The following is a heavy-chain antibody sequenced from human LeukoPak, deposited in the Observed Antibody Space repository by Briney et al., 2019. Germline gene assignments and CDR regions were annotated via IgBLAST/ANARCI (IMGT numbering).Heavy chain of an antibody. Sequence: GGSLRLSCEASGFIFSSYAMAWVRQAPGKGLDWVSVIGASGADTYYSDSAKGRFTVSRDNSKDTLFLHMSSLRVEDTAVYFCATRPRDSSGYYLGAFDGWGQGTTVTVSS. J-gene: IGHJ3*01. CDR1: GFIFSSYA. V-gene: IGHV3-23*01. CDR2: IGASGADT. D-gene: IGHD3-22*01. CDR3: ATRPRDSSGYYLGAFDG.